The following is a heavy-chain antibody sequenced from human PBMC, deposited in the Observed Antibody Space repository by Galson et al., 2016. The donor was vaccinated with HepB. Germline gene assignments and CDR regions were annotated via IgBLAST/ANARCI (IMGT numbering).Heavy chain of an antibody. J-gene: IGHJ4*02. Sequence: ETLSLTCTVSGYSVSSGYSWGWIRQPPGKGLEWIDSIYQSVSTYYNPSLNSRVTISVDTSKKQFSLKLSSVTAADTAVYYCAGGSLVTYFDYWGQGTLVTVSS. V-gene: IGHV4-38-2*02. CDR2: IYQSVST. D-gene: IGHD2-21*02. CDR1: GYSVSSGYS. CDR3: AGGSLVTYFDY.